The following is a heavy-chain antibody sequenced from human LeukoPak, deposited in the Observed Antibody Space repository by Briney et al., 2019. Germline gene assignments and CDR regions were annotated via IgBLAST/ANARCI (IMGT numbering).Heavy chain of an antibody. V-gene: IGHV1-69*13. J-gene: IGHJ6*03. CDR2: IIPIFGTA. D-gene: IGHD3-10*01. Sequence: SVKVSCKASGGTFSSYAISWVRQAPGQGLEWMGGIIPIFGTANYAQKFQGRVTITAEESTSTAYMELSSLRSEDTAVYYCAKTYYYGSGSYSPNYYYYYMDVWGKGTTVTVSS. CDR3: AKTYYYGSGSYSPNYYYYYMDV. CDR1: GGTFSSYA.